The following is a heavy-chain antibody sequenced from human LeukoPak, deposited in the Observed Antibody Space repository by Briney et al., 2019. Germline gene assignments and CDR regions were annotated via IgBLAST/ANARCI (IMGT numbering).Heavy chain of an antibody. Sequence: ASVTVSCKASGYTFTGYYMHWVRQAPGQGLEWMGWINPNSGGTNYAQKFQGWVTMTRDTSISTAYMELSRLRSDDTAVYYCARDGDSSGYDEFDYWGQGTLVTVSS. J-gene: IGHJ4*02. V-gene: IGHV1-2*04. D-gene: IGHD3-22*01. CDR3: ARDGDSSGYDEFDY. CDR2: INPNSGGT. CDR1: GYTFTGYY.